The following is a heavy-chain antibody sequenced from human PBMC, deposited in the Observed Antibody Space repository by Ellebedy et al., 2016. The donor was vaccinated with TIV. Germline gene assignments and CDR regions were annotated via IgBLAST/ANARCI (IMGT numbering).Heavy chain of an antibody. J-gene: IGHJ4*02. CDR3: AKDRTSGDGYWVFDN. CDR2: IVGSGS. Sequence: GESLKISCAASGFTFSPYAMAWVRQAPGKGLEWVSGIVGSGSQKYAASVKGRFTLSRDNSKRTVDLQMNSLRAEDTAIYFCAKDRTSGDGYWVFDNWGQGTLVSVSS. CDR1: GFTFSPYA. V-gene: IGHV3-23*01. D-gene: IGHD5-18*01.